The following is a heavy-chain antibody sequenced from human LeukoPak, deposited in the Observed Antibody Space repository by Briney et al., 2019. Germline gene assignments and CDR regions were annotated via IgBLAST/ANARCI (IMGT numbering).Heavy chain of an antibody. D-gene: IGHD3-9*01. J-gene: IGHJ4*02. CDR3: ARDHLTGYYDY. CDR1: GFTFSSYG. V-gene: IGHV3-30*02. Sequence: GGSLRLSCAASGFTFSSYGMYWVRQAPGKGLEWVAFIRYDGSNKYYADSVKGRFTISRDNSKNSLYLQMNSLRAEDTAVYYCARDHLTGYYDYWGQGTLVTVSS. CDR2: IRYDGSNK.